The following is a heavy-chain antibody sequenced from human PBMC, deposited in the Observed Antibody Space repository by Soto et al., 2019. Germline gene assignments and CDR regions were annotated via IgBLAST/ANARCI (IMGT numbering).Heavy chain of an antibody. CDR1: GGSISSSSYY. CDR3: ARDRGSGIAVAGTKRRFDY. J-gene: IGHJ4*02. CDR2: IYYSGST. V-gene: IGHV4-39*02. Sequence: SETLSLTCTVSGGSISSSSYYWGWIRQPPGKGLEWIGSIYYSGSTYYNPSLKSRVTISVDTSKNQFSLKLSSVTAADTAVYYCARDRGSGIAVAGTKRRFDYWGQGTLVTVSS. D-gene: IGHD6-19*01.